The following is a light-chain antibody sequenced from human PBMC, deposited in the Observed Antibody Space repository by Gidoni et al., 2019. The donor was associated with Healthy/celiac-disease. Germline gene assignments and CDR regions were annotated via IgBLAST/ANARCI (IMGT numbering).Light chain of an antibody. CDR2: GAS. Sequence: DIVLTQSPGTLSLSTGESATLSCRASQSVSSSYLAWYQQKPGQAPRLLLYGASSRATGIPDRFSGSGSGTDFTLTISRLEPEDFAVYYCQQYGSSPRGTFGGGTKVEIK. J-gene: IGKJ4*01. CDR1: QSVSSSY. CDR3: QQYGSSPRGT. V-gene: IGKV3-20*01.